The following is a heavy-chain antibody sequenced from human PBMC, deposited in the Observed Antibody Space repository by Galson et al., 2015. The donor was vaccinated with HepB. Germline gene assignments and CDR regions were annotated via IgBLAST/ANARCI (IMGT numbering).Heavy chain of an antibody. CDR2: ISYDGSNK. J-gene: IGHJ1*01. CDR1: GFTFSSYA. Sequence: SLRLSCAASGFTFSSYAMHWVRQAPGKGLEWVAVISYDGSNKYYADSVKGRFTISRDNSKNTLYLQMNSLRAEDTAVYYCAPGGSSSWYFYFQHWGQGTLVTVSS. D-gene: IGHD6-13*01. CDR3: APGGSSSWYFYFQH. V-gene: IGHV3-30*04.